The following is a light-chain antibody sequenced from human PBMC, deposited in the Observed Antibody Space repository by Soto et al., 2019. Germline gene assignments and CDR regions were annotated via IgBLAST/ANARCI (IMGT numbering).Light chain of an antibody. CDR2: SAS. Sequence: DIQMTQSPSSLSASVGDRVTITCRASQGIREYLGWYQKKPGKPPKLLIYSASNLQSGVPSRFSGSGSGTDFTLTISSLQPEDVATYYCQSYNSAPRPFGQGTRVEI. CDR1: QGIREY. V-gene: IGKV1-27*01. CDR3: QSYNSAPRP. J-gene: IGKJ1*01.